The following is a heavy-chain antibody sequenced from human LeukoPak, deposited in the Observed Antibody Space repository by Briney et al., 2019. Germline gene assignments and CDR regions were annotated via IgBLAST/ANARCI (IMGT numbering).Heavy chain of an antibody. J-gene: IGHJ4*02. Sequence: PGGSLRLSCAASGFTFSSYGMHWVRQAPGKGLEWVAVIWYDGSNKYYADSVKGRFTTSRDNSKNTLYLQMNSLRAEDTAVYYCASGEMATSQFDYWGQGTLVTVSS. V-gene: IGHV3-33*01. CDR3: ASGEMATSQFDY. CDR2: IWYDGSNK. CDR1: GFTFSSYG. D-gene: IGHD5-24*01.